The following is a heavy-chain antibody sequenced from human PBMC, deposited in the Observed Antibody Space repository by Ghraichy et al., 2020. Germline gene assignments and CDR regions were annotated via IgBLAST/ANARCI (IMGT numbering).Heavy chain of an antibody. Sequence: GGSLRLSCEASGFTFSTSWMTWVRQAPGKGLEWVANVKPDEGEKDYVDSVKGRFTISRDNGNNSVYLQMNSLRADDTAVYYCGKRVAVAGNWIWYFDLLGRGTLVTVSS. D-gene: IGHD6-19*01. CDR2: VKPDEGEK. CDR1: GFTFSTSW. CDR3: GKRVAVAGNWIWYFDL. V-gene: IGHV3-7*03. J-gene: IGHJ2*01.